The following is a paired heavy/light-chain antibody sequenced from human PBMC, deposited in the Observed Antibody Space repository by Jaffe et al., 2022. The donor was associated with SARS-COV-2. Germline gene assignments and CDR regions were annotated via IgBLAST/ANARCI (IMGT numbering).Heavy chain of an antibody. Sequence: QVQLQESGPGLVKASQTLSLTCTVSGGSISSGYYYWSWVRQHPGKGLEWIGYIYYTGSTYYNPSLKSRVTISVDTSTNQFSLWLTSVTAADTAVYYCARDYDGSGYCFDPWGQGTLVTVSS. CDR3: ARDYDGSGYCFDP. J-gene: IGHJ5*02. D-gene: IGHD3-22*01. CDR2: IYYTGST. CDR1: GGSISSGYYY. V-gene: IGHV4-31*03.
Light chain of an antibody. V-gene: IGLV2-23*01. CDR3: CSYATSSTLV. Sequence: QSALTQPASVSGSPGQSITISCTGTSSDVGSYNLVSWYQQHPGKAPKLMIYEGSQRPSGVSNRFSGSKSGNTASLTISGLQAEDEADYYCCSYATSSTLVFGGGTKLTVL. J-gene: IGLJ2*01. CDR2: EGS. CDR1: SSDVGSYNL.